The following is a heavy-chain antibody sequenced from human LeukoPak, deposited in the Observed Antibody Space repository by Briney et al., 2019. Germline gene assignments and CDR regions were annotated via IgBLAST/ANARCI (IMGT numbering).Heavy chain of an antibody. CDR1: GYTFTSYG. CDR3: ARGYYYDSSGYYSGNWFDP. Sequence: ASVKVSCKASGYTFTSYGISWVRQAPGQGLEWMGWISAYNGNTSYAQKLQGRVIMTTDTSTSTAYMELRSLRSDDTAVYYCARGYYYDSSGYYSGNWFDPWGQGTLVTVSS. V-gene: IGHV1-18*01. J-gene: IGHJ5*02. CDR2: ISAYNGNT. D-gene: IGHD3-22*01.